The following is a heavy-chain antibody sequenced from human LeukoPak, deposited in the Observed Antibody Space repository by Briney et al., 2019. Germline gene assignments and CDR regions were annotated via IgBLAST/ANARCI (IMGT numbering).Heavy chain of an antibody. D-gene: IGHD3-22*01. CDR3: ARIPGGNDSEFDP. J-gene: IGHJ5*02. V-gene: IGHV5-51*01. Sequence: GESLKIYCKGSGYSLTSYWLGWVRQMPGKGLEWMGIIYPGDSDTRYSPSFQGQVTISADKSISTAYLQWSSLKASDTAMYYCARIPGGNDSEFDPWGQGTLVTVSS. CDR2: IYPGDSDT. CDR1: GYSLTSYW.